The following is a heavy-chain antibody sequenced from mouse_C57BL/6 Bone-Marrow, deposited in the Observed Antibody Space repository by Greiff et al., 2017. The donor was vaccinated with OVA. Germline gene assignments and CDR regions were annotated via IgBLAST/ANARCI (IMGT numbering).Heavy chain of an antibody. J-gene: IGHJ4*01. CDR3: TKSYYDPHYYAMDY. CDR2: IWSGGST. CDR1: GFSLTSYG. V-gene: IGHV2-5*01. D-gene: IGHD1-1*02. Sequence: VQLQQSGPGLVQPSQSLSITCTVSGFSLTSYGVHWVRQSPGKGLEWLGVIWSGGSTDYNAAFMSRLSITKDNSKSQVFFKMNSLQADDTAIYYCTKSYYDPHYYAMDYRGQGASVTVSS.